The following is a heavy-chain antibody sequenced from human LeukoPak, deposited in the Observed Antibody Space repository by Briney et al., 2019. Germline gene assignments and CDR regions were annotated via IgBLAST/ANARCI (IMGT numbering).Heavy chain of an antibody. J-gene: IGHJ5*02. CDR3: ARDYSNYGWFDP. CDR2: IYYSGST. Sequence: SETLSLTCTVSGGSISSSSYYWGWIRQPPGKGLEWIGSIYYSGSTYYNPSLKSRVTISVDTSKNQFSLKLSSVTAADTAVYYCARDYSNYGWFDPWGQGTLVTVSS. D-gene: IGHD4-11*01. V-gene: IGHV4-39*07. CDR1: GGSISSSSYY.